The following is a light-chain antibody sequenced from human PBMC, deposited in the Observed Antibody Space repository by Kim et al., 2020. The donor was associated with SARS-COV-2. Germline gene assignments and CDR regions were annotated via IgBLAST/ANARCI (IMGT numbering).Light chain of an antibody. J-gene: IGKJ4*01. Sequence: FSPGERTTLSCRASQNIATYLAWYQQKPGQAPRLRISDASNRATGIPARFSGSGSGTDFILTISNLEPEDFAIYYCQQRSSWPLTFGGGTKVDIK. CDR1: QNIATY. CDR2: DAS. V-gene: IGKV3-11*01. CDR3: QQRSSWPLT.